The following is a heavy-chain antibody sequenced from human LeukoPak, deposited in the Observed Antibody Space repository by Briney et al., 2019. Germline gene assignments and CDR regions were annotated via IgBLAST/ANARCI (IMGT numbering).Heavy chain of an antibody. V-gene: IGHV3-7*01. Sequence: GGSLRLSCAGTGLFFSNVWMNWFRQAPGKGLEWVANIEKDGSEKNYVDSVKGRFTISRDNAKNSLHLEMNSLRGEDTAVYYRAAGYVWLTDFWGQGTLVTVSS. CDR1: GLFFSNVW. CDR3: AAGYVWLTDF. J-gene: IGHJ4*02. CDR2: IEKDGSEK. D-gene: IGHD6-19*01.